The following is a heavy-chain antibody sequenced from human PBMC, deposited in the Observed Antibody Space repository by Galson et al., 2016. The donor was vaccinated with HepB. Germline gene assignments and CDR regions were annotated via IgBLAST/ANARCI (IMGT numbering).Heavy chain of an antibody. V-gene: IGHV3-23*01. CDR2: ISPSGDGR. CDR1: GFTFSSYG. J-gene: IGHJ2*01. D-gene: IGHD4-17*01. CDR3: AKILGTVTTFSWFFDV. Sequence: SLRLSCAASGFTFSSYGMTWVRQAPGKGLEWVSSISPSGDGRTYADSVKGRLTISRDNFKNTLYLQMDSLEDDDTAIYFCAKILGTVTTFSWFFDVWGRGTLVSVSS.